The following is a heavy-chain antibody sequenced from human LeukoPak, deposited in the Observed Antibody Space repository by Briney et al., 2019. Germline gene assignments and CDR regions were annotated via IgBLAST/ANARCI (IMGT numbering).Heavy chain of an antibody. D-gene: IGHD5-12*01. V-gene: IGHV1-18*04. CDR3: ARDRRGYSAYDGEGFDY. Sequence: ASVKVSCKASGCTFKDYGFSWVRQAPGQGLQWMGWICAVNGNTKYAQNLQGRVIMTTDRSTGTAYVELTSLRSDDAAVYYCARDRRGYSAYDGEGFDYWGQGTLVTVSS. J-gene: IGHJ4*02. CDR1: GCTFKDYG. CDR2: ICAVNGNT.